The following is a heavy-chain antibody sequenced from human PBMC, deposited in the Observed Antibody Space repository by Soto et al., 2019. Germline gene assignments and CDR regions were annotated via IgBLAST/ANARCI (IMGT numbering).Heavy chain of an antibody. CDR1: GFTFSDYY. D-gene: IGHD3-9*01. Sequence: GGSLRLSCAASGFTFSDYYMSWVRQAPGKGLEWVSYISSSSSYTDYADSVKGRFTNSRAKAKNGLYLQIDSLTDEEKAVYYFARAWWDILTGYYVFDYWGQGTLVTVSS. CDR3: ARAWWDILTGYYVFDY. CDR2: ISSSSSYT. V-gene: IGHV3-11*05. J-gene: IGHJ4*02.